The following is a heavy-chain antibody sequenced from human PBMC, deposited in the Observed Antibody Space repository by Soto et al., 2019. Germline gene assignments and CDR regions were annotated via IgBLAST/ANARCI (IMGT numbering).Heavy chain of an antibody. V-gene: IGHV3-7*03. Sequence: GGSLRLSCAASGFTFSSYWMSWVRQAPGKGLEWVANIKQDGSEKYYVDSVKGRFTISRDNAKNSLYLQMNILRAEDTAVYYCARDLVGFWSGYWRAFDIWGQGTMVTVS. CDR1: GFTFSSYW. CDR3: ARDLVGFWSGYWRAFDI. J-gene: IGHJ3*02. D-gene: IGHD3-3*01. CDR2: IKQDGSEK.